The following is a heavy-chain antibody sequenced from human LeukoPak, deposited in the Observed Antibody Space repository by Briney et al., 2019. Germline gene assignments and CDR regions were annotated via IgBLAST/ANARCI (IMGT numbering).Heavy chain of an antibody. Sequence: PGGSLRLSCAASGFTFGSSSMSWVRQAPGQGLQWVANINQDGSETYYMDSVKGRFTISRGNAKNSLYLQMDSLRADDSALYYCATRKCLGCQLFYLDYWGQGSLVTVSS. CDR2: INQDGSET. CDR3: ATRKCLGCQLFYLDY. J-gene: IGHJ4*02. CDR1: GFTFGSSS. V-gene: IGHV3-7*01. D-gene: IGHD3-16*01.